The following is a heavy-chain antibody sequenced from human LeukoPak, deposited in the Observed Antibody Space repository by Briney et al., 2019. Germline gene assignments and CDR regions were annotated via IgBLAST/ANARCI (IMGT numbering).Heavy chain of an antibody. CDR3: AKAAQSIAAAGTPDY. Sequence: GGSLRLSCAASGFTFEDYAMHWVRQAPGKGLEWVSGISWNSGSIGYADSVKGRFTISRDNAKNSLYLQMNSLRAEDTALYYCAKAAQSIAAAGTPDYWGQGTLVTVSS. CDR2: ISWNSGSI. V-gene: IGHV3-9*01. CDR1: GFTFEDYA. J-gene: IGHJ4*02. D-gene: IGHD6-13*01.